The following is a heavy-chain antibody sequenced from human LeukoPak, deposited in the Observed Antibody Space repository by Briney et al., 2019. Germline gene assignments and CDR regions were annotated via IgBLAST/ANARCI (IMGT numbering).Heavy chain of an antibody. Sequence: SDTLSLTCNVSGLSVDAPYWTWTRQPPGGGRELIASIDPRGNTADKPSLKSRLTISVDPSTNQHPLKLTAVTAADTAVYFCARVTFIRGVVTWGQGTLVTVSS. CDR2: IDPRGNT. D-gene: IGHD3-10*01. J-gene: IGHJ5*02. V-gene: IGHV4-4*09. CDR3: ARVTFIRGVVT. CDR1: GLSVDAPY.